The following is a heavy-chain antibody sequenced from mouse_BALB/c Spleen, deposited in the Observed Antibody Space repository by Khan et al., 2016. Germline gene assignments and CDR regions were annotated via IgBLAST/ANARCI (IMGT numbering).Heavy chain of an antibody. Sequence: EVQLQESGPGLVKPSQSLSLTCTVTGYSITSDYAWNWIRQFPGNKLEWMGYISYSGSTSYKPSLKSQISITRDTSKNQFFLQLNSVTTEDTATXYCARNYDMDYWGQGTSVTVSS. CDR3: ARNYDMDY. J-gene: IGHJ4*01. V-gene: IGHV3-2*02. CDR2: ISYSGST. CDR1: GYSITSDYA.